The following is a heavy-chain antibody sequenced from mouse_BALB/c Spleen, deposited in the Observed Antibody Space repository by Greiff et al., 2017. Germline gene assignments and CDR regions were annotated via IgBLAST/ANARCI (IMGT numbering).Heavy chain of an antibody. CDR1: GFTFSSYT. D-gene: IGHD2-4*01. V-gene: IGHV5-9*03. Sequence: EVQLVESGGGLVKPGGSLKLSCAASGFTFSSYTMSWVRQTPEKRLEWVATISSGGGNTYYPDSVKGRFTISRDNAKNNLYLQMSSLRSEDTALYYCARDQEYDYEFAYWGQGTLVTVSA. J-gene: IGHJ3*01. CDR2: ISSGGGNT. CDR3: ARDQEYDYEFAY.